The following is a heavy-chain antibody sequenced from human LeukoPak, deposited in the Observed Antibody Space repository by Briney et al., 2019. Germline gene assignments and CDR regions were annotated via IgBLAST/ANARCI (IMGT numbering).Heavy chain of an antibody. J-gene: IGHJ4*02. CDR3: AHLPRRGSGWYDY. V-gene: IGHV1-69*13. CDR1: GGTFSSYA. D-gene: IGHD6-19*01. Sequence: SVKVSCKASGGTFSSYAISWVRQAPGQGLEWMGGIVPIFGTANYAQKFQGRVTITADESTSTAYMELSSLRSEDTAVYYCAHLPRRGSGWYDYWGQGTLVTVSS. CDR2: IVPIFGTA.